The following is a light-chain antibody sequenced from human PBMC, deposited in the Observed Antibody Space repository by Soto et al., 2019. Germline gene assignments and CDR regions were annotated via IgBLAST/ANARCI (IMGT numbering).Light chain of an antibody. J-gene: IGKJ5*01. Sequence: DIQLTQSQSFLSPSIGESFPITCRASQVISTSLAWYQVKPGKAPKLLIYAASTLESGVPSRFSATVSGTEFSLTITSLQPEDFATYYCQQLFDSPITFGQGTRLEIK. CDR3: QQLFDSPIT. V-gene: IGKV1-9*01. CDR1: QVISTS. CDR2: AAS.